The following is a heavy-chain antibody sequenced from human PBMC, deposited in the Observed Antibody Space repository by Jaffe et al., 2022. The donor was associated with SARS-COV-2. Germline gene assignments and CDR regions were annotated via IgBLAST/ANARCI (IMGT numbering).Heavy chain of an antibody. J-gene: IGHJ5*02. D-gene: IGHD6-19*01. CDR3: GRGGGIAVADT. Sequence: QVQLKESGPGLVRPSETLSLTCTVSGYSISISSGFYWGWIRQPPGKGLEWIGSIYYSGTTHNSPSLQSRVTISLDTSKNQFSLNLSSVTAADTAVYYCGRGGGIAVADTWGQGVLVTVSS. V-gene: IGHV4-38-2*02. CDR2: IYYSGTT. CDR1: GYSISISSGFY.